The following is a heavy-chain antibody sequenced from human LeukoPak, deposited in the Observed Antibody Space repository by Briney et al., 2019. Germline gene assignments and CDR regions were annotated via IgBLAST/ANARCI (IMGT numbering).Heavy chain of an antibody. J-gene: IGHJ5*02. D-gene: IGHD6-6*01. Sequence: SGPALVKPTQTLTLTCTFSGFSLSTSGVGVGWIRQPPGKALEWLALIYWNDDKRYSPSLKSRLTITKDTSKNQVVLTMTNMDPVDTATYYCAHESIAARLDWFDPWGQGTLVTVSS. CDR2: IYWNDDK. V-gene: IGHV2-5*01. CDR3: AHESIAARLDWFDP. CDR1: GFSLSTSGVG.